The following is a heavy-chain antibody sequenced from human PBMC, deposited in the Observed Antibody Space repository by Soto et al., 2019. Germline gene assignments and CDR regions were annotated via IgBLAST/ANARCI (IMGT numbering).Heavy chain of an antibody. CDR2: ISGSGGST. V-gene: IGHV3-23*01. J-gene: IGHJ4*02. CDR3: ARGSKDSYPGSRIFDF. D-gene: IGHD3-10*01. Sequence: EVQLLESGGGLVQPGGSLRLSFAASGFTFSSYAMSWFRQAQGKGLEWVSAISGSGGSTYYADSVRGRFTISRDNSKNTLYLQMSSLRAEDSAVYYCARGSKDSYPGSRIFDFWGRGTLVTVSS. CDR1: GFTFSSYA.